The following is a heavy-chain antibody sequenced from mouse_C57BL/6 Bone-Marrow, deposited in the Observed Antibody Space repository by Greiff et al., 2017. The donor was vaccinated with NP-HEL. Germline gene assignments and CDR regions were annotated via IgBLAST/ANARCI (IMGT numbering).Heavy chain of an antibody. V-gene: IGHV1-85*01. D-gene: IGHD1-1*01. CDR3: ARWTLGSSFYFDY. Sequence: QVQLKESGPELVKPGASVKLSCKASGYTFTSYDINWVKQRPGQGLEWIGWIYPRDGSTKYNEQFKGKATLTVDTSSSTAYMELHSLTSEDSAVYFCARWTLGSSFYFDYWGQGTTLTVSS. J-gene: IGHJ2*01. CDR2: IYPRDGST. CDR1: GYTFTSYD.